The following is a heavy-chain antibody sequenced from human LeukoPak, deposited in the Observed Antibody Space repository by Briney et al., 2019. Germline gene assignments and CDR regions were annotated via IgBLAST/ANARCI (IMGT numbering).Heavy chain of an antibody. V-gene: IGHV4-4*07. CDR1: GGSINNYY. D-gene: IGHD2-15*01. Sequence: SETLSLTCTVSGGSINNYYWSWIRQPAGKGLEWIGRIYTRGSTNYNPSLKSRVTMSVDTFKNQFSLKLSSVTAADTAVYYCARGRYCSADICSGGDAFDIWGQGTMVSVSS. CDR2: IYTRGST. CDR3: ARGRYCSADICSGGDAFDI. J-gene: IGHJ3*02.